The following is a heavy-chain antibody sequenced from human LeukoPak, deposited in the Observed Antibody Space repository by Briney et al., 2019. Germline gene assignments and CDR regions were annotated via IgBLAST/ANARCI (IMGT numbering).Heavy chain of an antibody. CDR3: AKSLAAGYYYYMDV. J-gene: IGHJ6*03. V-gene: IGHV3-64*02. CDR1: GFTFSTYA. Sequence: GGSLRLSCAASGFTFSTYAMHWVRQAPGKGLEYVSAIGTNGDNTYYADSVKGRFTISRDNAKNSLYLQMNSLRAEDTAVYYCAKSLAAGYYYYMDVWGKGTTVTVSS. CDR2: IGTNGDNT. D-gene: IGHD6-13*01.